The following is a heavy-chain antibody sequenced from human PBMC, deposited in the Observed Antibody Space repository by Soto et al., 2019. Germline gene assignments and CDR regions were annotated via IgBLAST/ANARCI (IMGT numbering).Heavy chain of an antibody. CDR1: GYTFTSYG. D-gene: IGHD2-2*01. CDR2: ISAYNGNT. CDR3: ARDGDGPDIVLVPAASKVTTYCGN. J-gene: IGHJ4*02. V-gene: IGHV1-18*01. Sequence: QVQLVQSGAEVKKPGASVKVSCKASGYTFTSYGISWVRQAPGQGLEWMGWISAYNGNTNYAQKLQGRVTMTTDTSTSTAYMELRSLRSDDTAVYYWARDGDGPDIVLVPAASKVTTYCGNWGQGTLVTVSS.